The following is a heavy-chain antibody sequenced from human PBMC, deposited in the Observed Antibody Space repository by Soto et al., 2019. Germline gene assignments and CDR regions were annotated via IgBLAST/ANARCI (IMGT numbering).Heavy chain of an antibody. J-gene: IGHJ4*02. CDR1: GFTFSSYG. CDR2: ICYDGSNK. Sequence: SLGLSCAASGFTFSSYGMHWVRQAPGKGLEWVAVICYDGSNKYYADSVKGRFTISRDNSKNTLYLQMNSLGAEDTAVYYCARGGYYYDSSGFLLNGYWGQGTLVTVSS. D-gene: IGHD3-22*01. CDR3: ARGGYYYDSSGFLLNGY. V-gene: IGHV3-33*01.